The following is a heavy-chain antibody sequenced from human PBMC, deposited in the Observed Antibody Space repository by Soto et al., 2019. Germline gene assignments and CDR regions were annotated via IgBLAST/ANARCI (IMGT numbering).Heavy chain of an antibody. CDR1: GFNFSYYS. CDR3: ASYYGDYSLDY. Sequence: PGGSLRLSCAASGFNFSYYSMNWVRQAPGKGLEWVSSISSSSSYINYADSVKGRITISRDNAKRSLYLQMNSLRAEDTAVYYCASYYGDYSLDYWGQGTLVTVSS. CDR2: ISSSSSYI. J-gene: IGHJ4*02. V-gene: IGHV3-21*01. D-gene: IGHD4-17*01.